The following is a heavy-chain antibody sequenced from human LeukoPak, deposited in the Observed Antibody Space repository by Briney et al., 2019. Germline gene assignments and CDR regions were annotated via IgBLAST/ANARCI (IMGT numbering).Heavy chain of an antibody. V-gene: IGHV3-48*01. J-gene: IGHJ3*02. D-gene: IGHD3-3*01. CDR2: ISSSSSTI. CDR1: GFTFSSYS. CDR3: AREHDFWNLDAFHS. Sequence: PGGSLRLSCAASGFTFSSYSMNWVRQAPGKGLEWVSYISSSSSTIYYADSVKGRFTISRDNAKNSLYLQMNSLRAEDTAVYYCAREHDFWNLDAFHSRGKGTMGTVS.